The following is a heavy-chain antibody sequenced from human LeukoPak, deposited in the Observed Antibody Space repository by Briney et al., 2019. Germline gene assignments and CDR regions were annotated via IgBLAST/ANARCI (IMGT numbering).Heavy chain of an antibody. CDR2: ISGSDGGT. Sequence: GGSLRLSCAASGFTFSSYAMSWVRQAPGKGLEWVSAISGSDGGTYYADSVKGRFTISRDNSKNTVSLQMNSLRAEDTAVYYCAKEDPGNPLTIDYWGQGTLVTVSS. CDR3: AKEDPGNPLTIDY. D-gene: IGHD1-14*01. CDR1: GFTFSSYA. J-gene: IGHJ4*02. V-gene: IGHV3-23*01.